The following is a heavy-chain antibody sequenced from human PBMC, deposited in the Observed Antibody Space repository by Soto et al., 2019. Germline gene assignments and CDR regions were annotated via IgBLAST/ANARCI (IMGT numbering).Heavy chain of an antibody. D-gene: IGHD4-17*01. J-gene: IGHJ3*02. Sequence: QVQLQESGPGLVKPSQTLSLTCTVSGGSISSGGYYWSWIRQLPGKGLEWIGYIYYSGRTYYKPSLKSRVTISVETSKNQFALKLSSVTAADTAVYYCARDMDAYGNDAFDIWGQGTMVTVSS. CDR1: GGSISSGGYY. V-gene: IGHV4-31*03. CDR2: IYYSGRT. CDR3: ARDMDAYGNDAFDI.